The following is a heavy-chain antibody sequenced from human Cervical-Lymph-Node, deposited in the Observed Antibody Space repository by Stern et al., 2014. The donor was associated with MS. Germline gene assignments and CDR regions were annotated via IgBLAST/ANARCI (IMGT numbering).Heavy chain of an antibody. CDR1: GYLFDDYW. J-gene: IGHJ4*02. Sequence: EVQLEESGAEVKKPGESLKISCEASGYLFDDYWIGWVRQMSGRGLELVAIIFPRDSNTRYSPSVQGQVTISADTSLSTPYLPWSSLKPSDPPMYYWARSPATPSGYDRFDYWGQGALVTVSS. CDR3: ARSPATPSGYDRFDY. D-gene: IGHD5-12*01. V-gene: IGHV5-51*03. CDR2: IFPRDSNT.